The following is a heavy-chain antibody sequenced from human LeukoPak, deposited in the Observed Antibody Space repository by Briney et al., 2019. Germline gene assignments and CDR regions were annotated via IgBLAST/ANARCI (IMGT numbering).Heavy chain of an antibody. CDR1: GFTFSRYW. J-gene: IGHJ4*02. CDR2: IKQDGSEK. Sequence: GGSLRLSCAASGFTFSRYWVTWVRQAPGKGLEWVANIKQDGSEKYYVDSVNGRFTISRDNAKNSLYLQMNSLRAEDTAVYYCARNGQWSFDYWGQGTLVTVSS. V-gene: IGHV3-7*01. CDR3: ARNGQWSFDY. D-gene: IGHD2-15*01.